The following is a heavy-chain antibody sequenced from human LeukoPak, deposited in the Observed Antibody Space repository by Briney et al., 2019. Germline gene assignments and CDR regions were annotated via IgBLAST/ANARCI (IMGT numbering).Heavy chain of an antibody. Sequence: GGSLRLSCAASGFTFSSYAMHWVRQAPGKGLEWVAVISYDGSNKYYADSVKGRFTISRNNSKNTLYLQMNSLRAEDTAVYYCARLREIPVFGVVTKSTSYFDYWGQGTLVTVSS. V-gene: IGHV3-30*04. J-gene: IGHJ4*02. CDR2: ISYDGSNK. D-gene: IGHD3-3*01. CDR3: ARLREIPVFGVVTKSTSYFDY. CDR1: GFTFSSYA.